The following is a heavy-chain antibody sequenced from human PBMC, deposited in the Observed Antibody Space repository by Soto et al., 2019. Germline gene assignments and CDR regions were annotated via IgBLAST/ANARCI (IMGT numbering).Heavy chain of an antibody. CDR1: GFTFSSYG. CDR2: ISYDGSNK. D-gene: IGHD1-1*01. J-gene: IGHJ3*02. V-gene: IGHV3-30*18. Sequence: PGGSLRLSCVASGFTFSSYGMHWVRQAPGKGMEWVAVISYDGSNKYYADSVKGRFTISRDNSKNTLYLQMNSLRAEDTAVYYCAKATATSGGAFEIYCQGAMVTVS. CDR3: AKATATSGGAFEI.